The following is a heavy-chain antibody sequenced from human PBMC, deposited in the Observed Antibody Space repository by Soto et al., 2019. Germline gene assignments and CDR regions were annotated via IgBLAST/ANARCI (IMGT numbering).Heavy chain of an antibody. V-gene: IGHV1-2*02. Sequence: ASVKVSCKASGYTFTGYYMHWVRQAPGQGLEWMGWINPNSGGTNYAQKFQGRVTMTRDTSINTAYMELSRLRSDDAAVYYCAGDPFGGRTSFNYYYGMDVWGQGTTVTVSS. CDR3: AGDPFGGRTSFNYYYGMDV. CDR2: INPNSGGT. J-gene: IGHJ6*02. CDR1: GYTFTGYY. D-gene: IGHD3-3*01.